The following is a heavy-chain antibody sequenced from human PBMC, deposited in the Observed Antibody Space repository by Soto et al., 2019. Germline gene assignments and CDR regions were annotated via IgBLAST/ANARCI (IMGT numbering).Heavy chain of an antibody. CDR2: IYTSGST. Sequence: PSETLSLTCTVSGGSISSYYWSWIRQPAGKGLEWIGRIYTSGSTNYNPSLKSRVTMSVDTSKNQFSLKLSSVTAADTAVYYWARYRFSGSRWSKFDYWGQETLVTVSS. D-gene: IGHD6-13*01. J-gene: IGHJ4*02. CDR3: ARYRFSGSRWSKFDY. CDR1: GGSISSYY. V-gene: IGHV4-4*07.